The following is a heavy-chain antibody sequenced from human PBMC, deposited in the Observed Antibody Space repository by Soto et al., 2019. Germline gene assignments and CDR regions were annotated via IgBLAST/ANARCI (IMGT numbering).Heavy chain of an antibody. CDR1: GGSISSGGYY. Sequence: SETLSLTCTVSGGSISSGGYYWGWIRQHPGKGLEWIGYIYYSGSTYYNPSLKSRVTISVDTSKNQFSLKLSSVTAADTAVYYCARVSGNYYGSGSYYPNNWFDPWGQGTLVTVSS. D-gene: IGHD3-10*01. J-gene: IGHJ5*02. CDR3: ARVSGNYYGSGSYYPNNWFDP. V-gene: IGHV4-31*03. CDR2: IYYSGST.